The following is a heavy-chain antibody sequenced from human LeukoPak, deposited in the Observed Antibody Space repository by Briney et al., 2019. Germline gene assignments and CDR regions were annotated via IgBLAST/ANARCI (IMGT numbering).Heavy chain of an antibody. J-gene: IGHJ6*02. CDR3: AREGGYDFWSSYVSGMDV. Sequence: GASVKVSCKASGYTFTGYYMHWVRQAPGQGLEWMGWINPNSGGTNYAQKFQGRVTMTRDTSISTAYMELSRLRSDDTAVYYCAREGGYDFWSSYVSGMDVWGQGTTVTVSS. V-gene: IGHV1-2*02. CDR2: INPNSGGT. CDR1: GYTFTGYY. D-gene: IGHD3-3*01.